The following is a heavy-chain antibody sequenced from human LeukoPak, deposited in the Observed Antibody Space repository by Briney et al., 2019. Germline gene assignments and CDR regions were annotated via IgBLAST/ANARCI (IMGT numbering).Heavy chain of an antibody. D-gene: IGHD1-26*01. V-gene: IGHV4-4*07. Sequence: PSETLSLTCTVSGGSISSYYWSWIRQPAGKGLEWIGRIYTSGNTNYNPSLKSRVTISVDKSKNQFSLKLSSVTAADTAVYYCARDLPGRDWLDPWGQGTLVTVSS. CDR2: IYTSGNT. J-gene: IGHJ5*02. CDR3: ARDLPGRDWLDP. CDR1: GGSISSYY.